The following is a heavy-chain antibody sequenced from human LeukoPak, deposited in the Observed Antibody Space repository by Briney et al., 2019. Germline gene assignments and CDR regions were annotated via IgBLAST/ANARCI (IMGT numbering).Heavy chain of an antibody. CDR3: ARDFNGYSYGYGY. Sequence: ASVKVSCKASGYSFTGYYMHWVRQAPGQGLEWMGWINPNSGGTNYAQKFQGRVTMTRDTSISTAYMELSRLRSDDTAVYYCARDFNGYSYGYGYWGQGTLVTVSS. J-gene: IGHJ4*02. CDR2: INPNSGGT. V-gene: IGHV1-2*02. D-gene: IGHD5-18*01. CDR1: GYSFTGYY.